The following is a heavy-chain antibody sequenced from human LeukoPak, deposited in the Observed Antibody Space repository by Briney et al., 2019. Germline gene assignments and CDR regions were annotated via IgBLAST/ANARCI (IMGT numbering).Heavy chain of an antibody. Sequence: GGSLRLSCAASGFTFSTYSMNWVRQAPGKGLEWVSYISISSGIIYYADSVKGRFTISRDNAKNSLYLQMNSLRAEDTAVYYCARDTFSLIDYWGQGTLVTVSS. D-gene: IGHD2/OR15-2a*01. J-gene: IGHJ4*02. CDR2: ISISSGII. V-gene: IGHV3-48*01. CDR3: ARDTFSLIDY. CDR1: GFTFSTYS.